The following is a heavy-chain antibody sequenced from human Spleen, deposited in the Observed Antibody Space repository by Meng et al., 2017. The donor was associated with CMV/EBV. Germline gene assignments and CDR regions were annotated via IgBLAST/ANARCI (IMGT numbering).Heavy chain of an antibody. D-gene: IGHD1-26*01. CDR2: IYYSGST. CDR1: GGSVYSGTYY. J-gene: IGHJ4*02. Sequence: SETLSLTCTVSGGSVYSGTYYWSWIRQPPGKGLEWIGYIYYSGSTNYNPSLKSRVTISVDTSKKQFSLKLRSVTAADTAVYYCAREVIGDGSLAFDFWGQGTLVTVSS. V-gene: IGHV4-61*01. CDR3: AREVIGDGSLAFDF.